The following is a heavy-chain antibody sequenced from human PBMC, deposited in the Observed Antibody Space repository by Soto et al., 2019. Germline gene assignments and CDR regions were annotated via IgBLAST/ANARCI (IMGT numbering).Heavy chain of an antibody. CDR3: ARVLMVYAYDY. J-gene: IGHJ4*02. Sequence: QLQLQESGPGLVKPSETLSLTCTVSGGSISSSSYYWGWIRQPPGKGLEWIGSIYYSGSTYYNPSLKSRVNISVDTSKNQFSLKLSSVTAADTAVYYCARVLMVYAYDYWGQGTLVTVSS. CDR1: GGSISSSSYY. D-gene: IGHD2-8*01. CDR2: IYYSGST. V-gene: IGHV4-39*01.